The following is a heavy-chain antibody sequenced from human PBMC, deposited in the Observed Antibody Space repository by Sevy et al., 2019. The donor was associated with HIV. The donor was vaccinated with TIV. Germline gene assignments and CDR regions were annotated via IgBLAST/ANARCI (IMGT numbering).Heavy chain of an antibody. J-gene: IGHJ6*03. D-gene: IGHD7-27*01. CDR2: TYYRSKWYN. CDR3: ARDTKLGMGYYYYYMDV. CDR1: GDSVSSNSAA. Sequence: SQTLSLTCAISGDSVSSNSAAWNWIRQSPSRGLEWLGRTYYRSKWYNDYAVSVKSRITINPDTSKNQFSLQLNSVPPEDTAVYYCARDTKLGMGYYYYYMDVWGKGTTVTVSS. V-gene: IGHV6-1*01.